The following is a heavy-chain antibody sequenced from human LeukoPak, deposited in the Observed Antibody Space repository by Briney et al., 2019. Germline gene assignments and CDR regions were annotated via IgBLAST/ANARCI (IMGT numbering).Heavy chain of an antibody. D-gene: IGHD3-3*01. CDR3: ASQLRFLEWLPHDYGMDV. CDR2: INPNSGGT. Sequence: ASVKVSCKASGYTFTGYYMHWVRQAPGQGLEWMGWINPNSGGTNYAQKFQGRVTMTRDTSISTAYMELSRLRSDDTAVYYCASQLRFLEWLPHDYGMDVWGQGTTVTVSS. CDR1: GYTFTGYY. J-gene: IGHJ6*02. V-gene: IGHV1-2*02.